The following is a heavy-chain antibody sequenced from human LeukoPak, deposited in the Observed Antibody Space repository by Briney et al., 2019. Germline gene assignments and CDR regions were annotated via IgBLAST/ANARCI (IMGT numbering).Heavy chain of an antibody. Sequence: GASVKVSCKASGGTFSSYAISWVRQAPGQGLEWMGGIIPIFGTANYAQKLQGRVTMTTDISTSTAYMELRSLRSDDTAVYYCARGPTHDYWGQGTLVTVSS. CDR2: IIPIFGTA. CDR3: ARGPTHDY. CDR1: GGTFSSYA. V-gene: IGHV1-69*05. J-gene: IGHJ4*02.